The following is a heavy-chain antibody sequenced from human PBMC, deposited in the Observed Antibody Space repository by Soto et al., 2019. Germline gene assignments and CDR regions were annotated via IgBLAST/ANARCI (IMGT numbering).Heavy chain of an antibody. V-gene: IGHV3-48*03. CDR2: INRGGSPI. CDR3: VRDGYYYDSSGTSDDAFDI. D-gene: IGHD3-22*01. J-gene: IGHJ3*02. Sequence: PGGSLRLSCAASGFTFSVYEMNWVRQAPGKGLEWVSFINRGGSPIYYADSVKGRFTISRDDAKSSLYLQMNSLRVEDTAVYYCVRDGYYYDSSGTSDDAFDIWGQRTLVTVSS. CDR1: GFTFSVYE.